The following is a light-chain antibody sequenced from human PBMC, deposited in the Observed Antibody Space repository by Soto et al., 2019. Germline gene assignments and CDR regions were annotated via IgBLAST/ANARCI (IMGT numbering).Light chain of an antibody. CDR3: QQYGSSPLT. CDR1: QSVNSNY. Sequence: EIVMTQSPATLSVSPVERATLSCMASQSVNSNYLAWYQQKPGRALRLLIYDTSSRVTGIPDRFSGSGSGTDFTLTISRLEPEDFAVYYCQQYGSSPLTFGGGTKVDIK. V-gene: IGKV3-20*01. J-gene: IGKJ4*01. CDR2: DTS.